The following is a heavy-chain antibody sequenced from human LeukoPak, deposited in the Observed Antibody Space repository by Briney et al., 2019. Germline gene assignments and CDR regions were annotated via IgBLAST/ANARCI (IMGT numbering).Heavy chain of an antibody. J-gene: IGHJ4*02. CDR3: ARLSRAGKYLDY. CDR2: VSPTDSDR. V-gene: IGHV5-51*01. D-gene: IGHD6-19*01. Sequence: GESLKISCKTSGYTFAYYWIAWVRQMPGRGLEWTGIVSPTDSDRRYSPSFQGQVTFSADKSIATAYLQWSSLKASDTAIYYCARLSRAGKYLDYWGQGTLVTVSS. CDR1: GYTFAYYW.